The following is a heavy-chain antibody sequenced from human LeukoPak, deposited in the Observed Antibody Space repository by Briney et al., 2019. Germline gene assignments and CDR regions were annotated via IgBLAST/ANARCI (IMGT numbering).Heavy chain of an antibody. J-gene: IGHJ5*02. V-gene: IGHV1-69*05. CDR2: IIPIFGTA. D-gene: IGHD3-10*01. CDR1: GGTFSSYA. CDR3: ARVITMVRGFIKYWFDP. Sequence: SVEVSCKASGGTFSSYAISWVRQAPGQGLEWMGGIIPIFGTANYAQKFQGRVTITTDESTSTAYMELSSLRSEDTAVYYCARVITMVRGFIKYWFDPWGQGTLVTVSS.